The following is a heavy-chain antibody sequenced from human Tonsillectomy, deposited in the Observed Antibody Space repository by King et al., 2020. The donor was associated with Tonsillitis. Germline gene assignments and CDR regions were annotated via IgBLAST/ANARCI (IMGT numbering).Heavy chain of an antibody. CDR2: ISSSSSYI. V-gene: IGHV3-21*01. CDR3: ARSGYNYYGMDV. Sequence: VQLVESGGGLVKPGGSLRLSCAASGFTFSDYSVNWVRQAPGKGLEWVSFISSSSSYIYYADSVTGRFTISRDNAKNSLYLQMNSLRAEDTAVYYCARSGYNYYGMDVWGQGTTVTVSS. CDR1: GFTFSDYS. J-gene: IGHJ6*02.